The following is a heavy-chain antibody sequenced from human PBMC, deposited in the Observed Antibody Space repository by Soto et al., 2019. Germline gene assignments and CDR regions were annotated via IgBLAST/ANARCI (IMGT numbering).Heavy chain of an antibody. V-gene: IGHV3-21*01. CDR3: ARNFEGRNWFDP. Sequence: EVQLVESGGGLVKPGGSLRLYCAASGFTFSNYSMNWVRQAPGKGLEWLSAIDRTSGFIYYADSVKGRFTVSRDNAKSSVYLQMNILRGEDTAVYYCARNFEGRNWFDPWGQGTLVTVSS. CDR1: GFTFSNYS. J-gene: IGHJ5*02. CDR2: IDRTSGFI.